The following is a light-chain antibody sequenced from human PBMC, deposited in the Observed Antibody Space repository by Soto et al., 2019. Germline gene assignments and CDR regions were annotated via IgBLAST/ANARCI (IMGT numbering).Light chain of an antibody. V-gene: IGLV2-14*03. CDR3: SAFTTDSFVI. Sequence: QSALTQPASVSGSPGQSITISCTGTSSDVGNSIYVSWYQHHPGKAPKLVIYDVSDRPSGISDRFSASKSGNTASLTISGLQADDEADYYCSAFTTDSFVIFGGGTKVTVL. CDR1: SSDVGNSIY. J-gene: IGLJ2*01. CDR2: DVS.